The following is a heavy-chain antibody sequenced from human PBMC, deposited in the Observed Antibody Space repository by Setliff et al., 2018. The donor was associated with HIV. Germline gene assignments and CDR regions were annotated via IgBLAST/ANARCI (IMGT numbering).Heavy chain of an antibody. CDR1: GFTFSSYG. J-gene: IGHJ4*02. CDR3: AKGPRITMIMMLNYFDY. V-gene: IGHV3-33*08. D-gene: IGHD3-22*01. Sequence: GGSLRLSCAASGFTFSSYGMHWVRQAPGKGLEWVAVIWYDGSNKYYADSVKGRFTISRDNSKNTLYLQMNSLRAEDTAVYYCAKGPRITMIMMLNYFDYWGQGTLVTVSS. CDR2: IWYDGSNK.